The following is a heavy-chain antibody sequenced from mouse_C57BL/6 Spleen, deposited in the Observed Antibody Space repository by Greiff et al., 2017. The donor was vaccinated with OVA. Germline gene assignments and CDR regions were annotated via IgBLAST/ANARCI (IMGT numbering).Heavy chain of an antibody. CDR1: GFSFTSYG. CDR3: ARITTVVAHYAMDY. Sequence: VQLQQSGPGLVQPSQSLSITCTVSGFSFTSYGVHWVRQSPGKGLEWLGVIWRGGSTDYNAAFISRLSISKDNSKSQVFFKMNSLQADDTAIYYCARITTVVAHYAMDYWGQGTSVTVSS. J-gene: IGHJ4*01. D-gene: IGHD1-1*01. CDR2: IWRGGST. V-gene: IGHV2-2*01.